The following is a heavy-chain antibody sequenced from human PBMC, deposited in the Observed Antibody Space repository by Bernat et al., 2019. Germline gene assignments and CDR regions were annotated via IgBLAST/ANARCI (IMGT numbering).Heavy chain of an antibody. D-gene: IGHD4-17*01. CDR2: ISGSSSYT. V-gene: IGHV3-11*06. CDR1: GFTFSDYY. Sequence: QVQLVESGGGLVQPGGSLRLSCAASGFTFSDYYMTWIRQAPGKGLEWVSYISGSSSYTNYADSVKGRFTISRDNAKNSLYLQMNSLRAEDTAVYYCAKAERYGDYSVDYWGQGTLVTVSS. CDR3: AKAERYGDYSVDY. J-gene: IGHJ4*02.